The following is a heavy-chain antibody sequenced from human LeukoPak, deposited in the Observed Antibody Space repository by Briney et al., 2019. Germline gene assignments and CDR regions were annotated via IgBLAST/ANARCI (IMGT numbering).Heavy chain of an antibody. CDR3: ARSDTAMVTGFDY. CDR1: GYTFTGYY. CDR2: INPNSGGT. J-gene: IGHJ4*02. V-gene: IGHV1-2*02. D-gene: IGHD5-18*01. Sequence: ASVKVSCKASGYTFTGYYMHWVRQAPGQGLEWMGWINPNSGGTNYAQKFQGRVTMTRDTSISTAYMGLSRLRSDDTAVYYCARSDTAMVTGFDYWGQGTLVTVSS.